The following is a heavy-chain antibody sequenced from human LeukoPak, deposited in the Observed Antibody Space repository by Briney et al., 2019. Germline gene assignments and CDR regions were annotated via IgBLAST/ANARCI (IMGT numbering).Heavy chain of an antibody. D-gene: IGHD1-1*01. Sequence: GGSLRLSCAASGFIFSSYIINWVRQAPGKGLEWVSSISSSGSSVYYADSVKGRFTISRDNAKNSLYLQMNSLRAEDTAVYYCAEGTDFDYWGQGTLVTVSS. CDR1: GFIFSSYI. J-gene: IGHJ4*02. CDR3: AEGTDFDY. CDR2: ISSSGSSV. V-gene: IGHV3-21*01.